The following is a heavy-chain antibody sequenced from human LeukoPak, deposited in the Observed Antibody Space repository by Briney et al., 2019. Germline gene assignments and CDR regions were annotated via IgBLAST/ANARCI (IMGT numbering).Heavy chain of an antibody. V-gene: IGHV4-34*01. CDR1: GGSLSGYY. Sequence: SETLSLTCAVYGGSLSGYYWSWIRQPPGKGLEWVGEIHHIGTTNYNPSLKGRVTISLDTSKNHFSRKLSSVTAADTSVYYCAITHYDILSGYHKYMDVWGKGTTVTISS. CDR2: IHHIGTT. D-gene: IGHD3-9*01. J-gene: IGHJ6*03. CDR3: AITHYDILSGYHKYMDV.